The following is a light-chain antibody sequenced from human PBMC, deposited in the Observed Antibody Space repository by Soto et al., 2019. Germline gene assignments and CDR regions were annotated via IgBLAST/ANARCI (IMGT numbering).Light chain of an antibody. CDR1: SSDVGGYNY. CDR3: SSYTSSSTLGV. Sequence: QSALTQPASVSGSPGQSITISCTGTSSDVGGYNYVSWYQQHPGKAPKIMIYDVSNRPSGVSNRFSGSKSGNTASLTFFGLQAEDEADYYCSSYTSSSTLGVFGTGTKVTVL. V-gene: IGLV2-14*01. J-gene: IGLJ1*01. CDR2: DVS.